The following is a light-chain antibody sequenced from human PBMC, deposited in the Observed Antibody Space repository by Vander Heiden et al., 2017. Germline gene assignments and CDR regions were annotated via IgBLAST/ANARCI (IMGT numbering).Light chain of an antibody. CDR3: MQALQTPLT. CDR1: QSLLHSNGYNY. V-gene: IGKV2-28*01. J-gene: IGKJ4*01. Sequence: DLVMTQSPLSLPVTPGEPDSISCRSSQSLLHSNGYNYLDWYLQKPGQSPQLLIYLGSNRASGVPDRFSGSGSGTDFTLKISRVEAEDVGVYYCMQALQTPLTFGGGTKVEIK. CDR2: LGS.